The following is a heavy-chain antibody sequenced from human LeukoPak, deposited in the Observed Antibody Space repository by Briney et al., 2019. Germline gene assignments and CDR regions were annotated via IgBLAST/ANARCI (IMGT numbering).Heavy chain of an antibody. J-gene: IGHJ4*02. D-gene: IGHD6-19*01. Sequence: GGSLRLSCAASGFTFSSYWMSWVRQAPGKGLEWVANIKQDGSEKYYVDSVKGRFTISRDNAKNSLYLQMNSLRAEDTAVYYCASSIAVAGERFDYWGQGTLVTVSS. CDR3: ASSIAVAGERFDY. V-gene: IGHV3-7*01. CDR2: IKQDGSEK. CDR1: GFTFSSYW.